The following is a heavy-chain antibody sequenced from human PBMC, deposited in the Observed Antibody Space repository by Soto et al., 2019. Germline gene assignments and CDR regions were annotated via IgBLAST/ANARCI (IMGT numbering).Heavy chain of an antibody. Sequence: GGSLRLSCAASGFTFSSYWMQWVRQVPGEGLVWVSSISENGGITTYADSVKGRFTISRDNAKNTLYLQMNGLRVEDTAIYYCAREYYSSGTHWGQGTLVTVSS. CDR3: AREYYSSGTH. J-gene: IGHJ1*01. D-gene: IGHD3-10*01. V-gene: IGHV3-74*01. CDR2: ISENGGIT. CDR1: GFTFSSYW.